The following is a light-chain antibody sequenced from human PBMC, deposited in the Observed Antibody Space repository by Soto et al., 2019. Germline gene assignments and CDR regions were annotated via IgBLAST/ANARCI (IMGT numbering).Light chain of an antibody. V-gene: IGLV1-44*01. J-gene: IGLJ1*01. CDR2: SNN. CDR3: EPWDNSLRGDNFF. CDR1: SSNIGSNT. Sequence: QSVLTQPPSASGTPGQRVTISCSGSSSNIGSNTVNWYQQLPGMAPKLLIYSNNQRPSGVPDRFSGSKSRTSASLAISGLQSEDKADNYWEPWDNSLRGDNFFFGGGNKFTVL.